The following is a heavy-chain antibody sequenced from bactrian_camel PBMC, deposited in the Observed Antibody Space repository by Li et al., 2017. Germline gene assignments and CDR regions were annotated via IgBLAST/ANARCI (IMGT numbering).Heavy chain of an antibody. CDR3: AKAFRYGSSWPDFGY. CDR2: ISSGGGVT. D-gene: IGHD6*01. CDR1: GFTFSSYA. V-gene: IGHV3S31*01. J-gene: IGHJ6*01. Sequence: VQLVESGGGLVQPGGSLRLSCTASGFTFSSYAMSWVHQAPGKGLEWVSVISSGGGVTYFADSVKGRFTISRDNTKNMLYLQMNSLESEDTALYYCAKAFRYGSSWPDFGYWGQGTQVTV.